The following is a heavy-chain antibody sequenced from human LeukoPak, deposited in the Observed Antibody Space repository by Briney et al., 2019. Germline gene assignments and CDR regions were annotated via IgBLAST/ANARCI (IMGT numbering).Heavy chain of an antibody. D-gene: IGHD2-21*02. V-gene: IGHV4-4*07. J-gene: IGHJ4*02. Sequence: SETLSLTCTVSGGSISSYYWSWIRQPAGKGLEWIGRIYTTGGTVYNPSLKSRVTMSVDTSKNQFSLKLSSVTAADTAVYYCAKNTVVTASLPFDYWGQGTLVTVSS. CDR3: AKNTVVTASLPFDY. CDR2: IYTTGGT. CDR1: GGSISSYY.